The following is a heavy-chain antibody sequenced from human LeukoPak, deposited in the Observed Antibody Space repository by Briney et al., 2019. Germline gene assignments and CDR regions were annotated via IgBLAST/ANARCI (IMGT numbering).Heavy chain of an antibody. CDR2: INPNSGGT. CDR3: ARDASPGILWFGELKGHWFDP. J-gene: IGHJ5*02. CDR1: GYTFTGSY. Sequence: ASVKVSCKASGYTFTGSYMHWVRQAPGQGLEWMGWINPNSGGTNYAQKFQGRVTMTRDTSISTAYMELSRLRSDDTAVYYCARDASPGILWFGELKGHWFDPWGQGTLVTVSS. D-gene: IGHD3-10*01. V-gene: IGHV1-2*02.